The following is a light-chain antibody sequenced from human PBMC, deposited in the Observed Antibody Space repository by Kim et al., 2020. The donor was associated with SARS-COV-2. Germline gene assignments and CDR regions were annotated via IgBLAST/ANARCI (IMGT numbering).Light chain of an antibody. J-gene: IGKJ2*01. Sequence: AIQLTQSPSSLSTSVGDRVTITCLASQDISSALAWYQQKPGKAPNLLIYDASTLESGVPSRFSGSGSGTDFTLTISSLQPEDFATYYCQQFNNLYTFGQGTKLEI. CDR3: QQFNNLYT. V-gene: IGKV1D-13*01. CDR2: DAS. CDR1: QDISSA.